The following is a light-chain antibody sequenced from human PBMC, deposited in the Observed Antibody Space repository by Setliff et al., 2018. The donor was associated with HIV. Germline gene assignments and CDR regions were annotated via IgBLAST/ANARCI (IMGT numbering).Light chain of an antibody. J-gene: IGLJ1*01. CDR1: SSDVGSYNL. V-gene: IGLV2-14*02. CDR3: TSYTGSNNFGV. CDR2: EVS. Sequence: QSALTQPASVSGSPGQSITISCTGTSSDVGSYNLVSWYQQHPGKAPKLMIYEVSKRPSGVPDRFSGSKSGNTASLTVSGLQAEDEADYYCTSYTGSNNFGVFGTGTKVT.